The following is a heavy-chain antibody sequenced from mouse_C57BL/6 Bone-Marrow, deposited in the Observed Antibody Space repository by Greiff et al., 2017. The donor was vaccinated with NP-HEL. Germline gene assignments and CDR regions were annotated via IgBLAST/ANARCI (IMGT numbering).Heavy chain of an antibody. CDR1: GYTFTSYW. J-gene: IGHJ3*01. Sequence: VQLQQPGAELVMPGASVKLSCKASGYTFTSYWMHWVKQRPGQGLEWIGEIDPSDSYTNYNQKFKGKSTLTVDKSSSTAYMQLSSLTSEDSAVYYCARIGYDDAYWGQGTLVTVSA. CDR3: ARIGYDDAY. V-gene: IGHV1-69*01. D-gene: IGHD2-2*01. CDR2: IDPSDSYT.